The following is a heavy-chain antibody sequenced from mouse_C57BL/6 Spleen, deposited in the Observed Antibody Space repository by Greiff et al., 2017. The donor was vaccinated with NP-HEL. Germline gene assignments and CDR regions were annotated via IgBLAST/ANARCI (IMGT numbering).Heavy chain of an antibody. CDR3: ANYYGSSAGYYAMDY. D-gene: IGHD1-1*01. V-gene: IGHV1-22*01. CDR1: GYTFTDYN. CDR2: INPNNGGT. J-gene: IGHJ4*01. Sequence: VHVKQSGPELVKPGASVKMSCKASGYTFTDYNMHWVKQSHGKSLEWIGYINPNNGGTSYNQKFKGKATLTVNKSSSTAYMELRSLTSEDSAVYYCANYYGSSAGYYAMDYWGQGTSVTVSS.